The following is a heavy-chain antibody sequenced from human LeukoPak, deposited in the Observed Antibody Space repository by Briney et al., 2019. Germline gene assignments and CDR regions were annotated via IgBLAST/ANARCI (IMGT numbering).Heavy chain of an antibody. CDR3: ARSGGLQKFDY. Sequence: GGSLRLSCAASGFTFSSYAMHWVRQAPGKGLEWVAVISYDGSNKYYADSVKGRFIISRDTSKNTLYLQMNSLRAVDTAVYYCARSGGLQKFDYWGQGTLVTVSS. V-gene: IGHV3-30-3*01. CDR1: GFTFSSYA. J-gene: IGHJ4*02. D-gene: IGHD4-11*01. CDR2: ISYDGSNK.